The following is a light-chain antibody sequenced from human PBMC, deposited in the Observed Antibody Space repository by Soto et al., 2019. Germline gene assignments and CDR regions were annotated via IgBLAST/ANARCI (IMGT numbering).Light chain of an antibody. V-gene: IGKV1-6*01. CDR3: LQDYNYPLT. J-gene: IGKJ1*01. CDR1: QDIRND. CDR2: SAS. Sequence: AIQMTQSPSSLSASVGDRVTITCRASQDIRNDLGWYQQKPGKAPKLLIYSASSLQTVVPSTFRGIESGTDFTLTISSLQTEDFATYYYLQDYNYPLTFGQGTKVEVE.